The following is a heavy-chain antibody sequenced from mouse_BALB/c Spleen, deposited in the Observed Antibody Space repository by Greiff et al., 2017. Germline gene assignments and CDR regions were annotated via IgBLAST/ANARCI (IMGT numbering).Heavy chain of an antibody. D-gene: IGHD1-1*01. CDR2: INPSNGRT. CDR3: AGATVVAPGAMDY. CDR1: GYTFTSYW. V-gene: IGHV1S81*02. Sequence: QVQLQQSGAELVKPGASVKLSCKASGYTFTSYWMHWVKQRPGQGLEWIGEINPSNGRTNYNEKFKSKATLTVDKSSSTAYMQLSSLTSEDSAVYYCAGATVVAPGAMDYWGQGTSVTVSS. J-gene: IGHJ4*01.